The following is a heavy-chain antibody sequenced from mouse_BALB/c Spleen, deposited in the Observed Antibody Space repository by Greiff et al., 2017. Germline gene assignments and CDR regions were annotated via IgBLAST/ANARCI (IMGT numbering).Heavy chain of an antibody. CDR2: IDPFNGGT. Sequence: EVQLQQSGPELMKPGASVKISCKASGYSFTSYYMHWVKQSHGKSLEWIGYIDPFNGGTSYNQKFKGKATLTVDKSSSTAYMHLSSLTSEDSAVYYCARFHYGNQAWFAYWGQGTLVTVSA. CDR1: GYSFTSYY. CDR3: ARFHYGNQAWFAY. D-gene: IGHD2-1*01. J-gene: IGHJ3*01. V-gene: IGHV1S135*01.